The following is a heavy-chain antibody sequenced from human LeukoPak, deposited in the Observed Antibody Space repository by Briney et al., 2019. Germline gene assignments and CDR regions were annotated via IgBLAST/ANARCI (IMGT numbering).Heavy chain of an antibody. CDR2: IYYSGST. CDR1: GGSISSSSYY. V-gene: IGHV4-39*07. D-gene: IGHD3-16*01. J-gene: IGHJ4*02. CDR3: ASAWGNYFDY. Sequence: SETLSLTCTVSGGSISSSSYYWGWIRQPPGKGLEWIGSIYYSGSTYYNPSLKSRVTISVDTSKNQFSLNLSSVTAADTAVYYCASAWGNYFDYWGQGTLVTVSS.